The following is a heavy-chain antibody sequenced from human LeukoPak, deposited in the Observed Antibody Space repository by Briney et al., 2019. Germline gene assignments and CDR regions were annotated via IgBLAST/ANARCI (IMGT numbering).Heavy chain of an antibody. CDR1: GFTFSDYG. V-gene: IGHV3-23*01. CDR2: ISGSGIST. D-gene: IGHD3-9*01. CDR3: ARGYYDILTGYYSVRSSYMDV. J-gene: IGHJ6*03. Sequence: GGSLRLSCAAAGFTFSDYGMNWVRQAPGKGLEWVSGISGSGISTYYADSVKGRFTISRDNSKNTLYLQMNSLRAEDTAVYYCARGYYDILTGYYSVRSSYMDVWGKGTTVTVSS.